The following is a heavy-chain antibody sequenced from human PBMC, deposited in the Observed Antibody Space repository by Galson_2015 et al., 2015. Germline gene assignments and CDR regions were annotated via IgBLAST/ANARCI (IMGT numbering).Heavy chain of an antibody. V-gene: IGHV3-21*01. J-gene: IGHJ4*02. D-gene: IGHD3-3*01. Sequence: SLRLSCAASEFTFSSYYMSWVRQAPGKGLEWVSSISSTTTYIYYADSVKGRFTISRDNAKNSLYLQMNSLGAEDTAVYYCARQILDYDFWMGYYPTNFDYWGQGTLVTVSS. CDR3: ARQILDYDFWMGYYPTNFDY. CDR1: EFTFSSYY. CDR2: ISSTTTYI.